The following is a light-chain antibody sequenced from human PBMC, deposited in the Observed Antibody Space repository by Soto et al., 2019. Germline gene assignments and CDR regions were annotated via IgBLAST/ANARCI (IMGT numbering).Light chain of an antibody. CDR3: QQRSNWPLT. Sequence: EVELTQSPAILSLSPGETATLSCRASQSVSSNLAWYQQKPGQAPRLLIYGASTRATGVPARFSGSGSGTEFTLTISRLQSEDFAVYYCQQRSNWPLTFGGGTKVDIK. J-gene: IGKJ4*01. V-gene: IGKV3-15*01. CDR2: GAS. CDR1: QSVSSN.